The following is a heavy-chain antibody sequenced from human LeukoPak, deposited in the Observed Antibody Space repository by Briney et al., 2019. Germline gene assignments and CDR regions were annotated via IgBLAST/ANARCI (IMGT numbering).Heavy chain of an antibody. D-gene: IGHD3-9*01. V-gene: IGHV3-33*06. J-gene: IGHJ3*02. CDR3: AKVGRGYHNYDAFDI. Sequence: GRSLRLSCAASGFTFSSYGMHWVRQAPGKGLEWVAVIWYDGSNKYYADSVKGRFTISRDNSKNTLYLQMNSLRAKDTAVYYCAKVGRGYHNYDAFDIWGQGTMVTVSS. CDR1: GFTFSSYG. CDR2: IWYDGSNK.